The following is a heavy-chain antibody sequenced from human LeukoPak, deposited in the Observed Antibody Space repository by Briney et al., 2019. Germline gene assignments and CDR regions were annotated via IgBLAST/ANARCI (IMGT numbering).Heavy chain of an antibody. V-gene: IGHV3-30*03. Sequence: GGSLRLSCAVSGFTFSNYGVHWVRQAPGKGPEWVALLSSGGINKHYADSVKGRFIISRDNSMNTLYLQMSSLRDDDTAVYFCARDLQGSGWFPDYWGQGTLVTVSS. CDR1: GFTFSNYG. J-gene: IGHJ4*02. CDR3: ARDLQGSGWFPDY. D-gene: IGHD6-19*01. CDR2: LSSGGINK.